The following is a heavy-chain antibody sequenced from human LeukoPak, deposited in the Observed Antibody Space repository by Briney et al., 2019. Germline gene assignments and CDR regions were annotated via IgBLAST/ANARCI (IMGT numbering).Heavy chain of an antibody. CDR2: FYYSGST. Sequence: KPSETLSLTCTVSGGSISSYYWSWLRHPAGKGLEWIGHFYYSGSTNYNPSLKSRVTISVDTSRNQFSLKLTSVTAADTAVYYCARGQGGNYYLNYFDYWGQGALVTVSS. D-gene: IGHD1-26*01. V-gene: IGHV4-59*01. CDR3: ARGQGGNYYLNYFDY. J-gene: IGHJ4*02. CDR1: GGSISSYY.